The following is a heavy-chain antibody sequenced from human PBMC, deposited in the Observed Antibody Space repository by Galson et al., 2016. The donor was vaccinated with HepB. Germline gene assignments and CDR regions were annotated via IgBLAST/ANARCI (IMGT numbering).Heavy chain of an antibody. CDR2: ITSGGTT. Sequence: SLRLSCAASGFRFSGHVMHWVRQAPGKGLEWVSGITSGGTTYYADSVKGRFTISRDNSKNILYLQMKSLRDEDTAVYYCAKRPYSYGWHYGMDVWGQRTTVTVSS. D-gene: IGHD5-18*01. CDR3: AKRPYSYGWHYGMDV. V-gene: IGHV3-23*01. J-gene: IGHJ6*02. CDR1: GFRFSGHV.